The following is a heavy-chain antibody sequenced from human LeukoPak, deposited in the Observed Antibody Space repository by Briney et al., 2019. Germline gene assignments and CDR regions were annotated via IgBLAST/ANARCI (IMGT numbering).Heavy chain of an antibody. CDR1: GFTFSSYG. CDR3: ARVLEGRSGWFGEEFEL. V-gene: IGHV3-30*02. D-gene: IGHD6-19*01. Sequence: GGSLRLSCTASGFTFSSYGMHWVRQAPGRGLEWVAFIRYGGSDKYYADSVKGRFAISRDNSKNALSLQMNSLRAEDTAVYYCARVLEGRSGWFGEEFELWGQGTLVTVSS. CDR2: IRYGGSDK. J-gene: IGHJ5*02.